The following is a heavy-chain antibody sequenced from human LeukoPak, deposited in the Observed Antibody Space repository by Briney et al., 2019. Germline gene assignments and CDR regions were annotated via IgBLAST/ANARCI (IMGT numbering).Heavy chain of an antibody. J-gene: IGHJ5*02. D-gene: IGHD1-14*01. Sequence: PVASVKVSCKASGYTFTSSGITWVRQAPGQGLEWMGWISAYNGDTNYAQKLQDRVIMTTDTPTSTAYMELRSLISDDTAVYYCARDLTPAGVKWFDPWGQGTLVTVSS. V-gene: IGHV1-18*01. CDR2: ISAYNGDT. CDR1: GYTFTSSG. CDR3: ARDLTPAGVKWFDP.